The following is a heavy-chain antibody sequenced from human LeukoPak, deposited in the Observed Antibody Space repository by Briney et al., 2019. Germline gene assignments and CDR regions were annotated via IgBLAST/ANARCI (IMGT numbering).Heavy chain of an antibody. V-gene: IGHV3-64D*09. CDR2: ISSNGGST. CDR1: GFTFSSYA. Sequence: QSGGSLRLSRSASGFTFSSYAMHWVRQAPGEGLEYVSAISSNGGSTYYADSVKGRFTISRDNSKNTLYLQVSSLRAEDTAVYYCVKVYSSGYIMVTYGMDVWGQGTTVTVSS. CDR3: VKVYSSGYIMVTYGMDV. D-gene: IGHD3-22*01. J-gene: IGHJ6*02.